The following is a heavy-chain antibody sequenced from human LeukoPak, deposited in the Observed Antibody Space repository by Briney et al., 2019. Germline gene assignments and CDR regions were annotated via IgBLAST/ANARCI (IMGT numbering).Heavy chain of an antibody. D-gene: IGHD3-22*01. CDR1: GFTFSTYS. V-gene: IGHV3-21*01. J-gene: IGHJ4*02. Sequence: GGSLRLSCAGTGFTFSTYSMNWVRQTPDKGLEWVSSVSSDSHFIFYADSVKGRFTISRDNAKNSLYLQMNSLRAEDTAVYYCARSFYDSSGYYREGYFDYWGQGTLVTVSS. CDR2: VSSDSHFI. CDR3: ARSFYDSSGYYREGYFDY.